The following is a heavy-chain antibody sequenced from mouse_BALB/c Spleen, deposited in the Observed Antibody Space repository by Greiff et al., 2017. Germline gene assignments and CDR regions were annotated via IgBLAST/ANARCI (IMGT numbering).Heavy chain of an antibody. CDR1: GYSITSDYA. CDR2: ISYSGST. J-gene: IGHJ2*01. CDR3: ARHGNFDY. Sequence: DVKLVESGPGLVKPSQSLSLTCTVTGYSITSDYAWNWIRQFPGNKLEWMGYISYSGSTSYNPSLKSRISITRDTSKNQFFLQLNSVTTEDTATYYCARHGNFDYWGQGTTLTVSS. V-gene: IGHV3-2*02.